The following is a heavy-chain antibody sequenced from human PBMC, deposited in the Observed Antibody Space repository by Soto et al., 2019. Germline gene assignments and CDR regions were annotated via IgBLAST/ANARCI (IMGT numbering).Heavy chain of an antibody. J-gene: IGHJ4*02. Sequence: ASVKVSCKASGYTFTSYYMHWVRQAPGQGLEWMGIINPSGGSTSYAQKFQGRVTMTRDTSTSTVYMELSSLRSEDTAVFYFARVDSSGYYYAIPLYFDYWGQGTLVTVSS. CDR2: INPSGGST. CDR3: ARVDSSGYYYAIPLYFDY. D-gene: IGHD3-22*01. V-gene: IGHV1-46*01. CDR1: GYTFTSYY.